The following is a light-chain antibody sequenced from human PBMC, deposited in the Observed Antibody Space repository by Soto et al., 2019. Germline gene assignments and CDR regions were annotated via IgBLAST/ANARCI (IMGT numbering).Light chain of an antibody. CDR2: GAS. V-gene: IGKV3-20*01. J-gene: IGKJ4*01. CDR1: ESVSSRY. Sequence: EILLTQSPGTLSLSPGERATLSWGASESVSSRYLDCYQKKTCQAPRLLIYGASSRATGIPERLSGSGYGTDLTLTISRMEYEDFEVYYCQQFSSYTLTFGGGTKVDI. CDR3: QQFSSYTLT.